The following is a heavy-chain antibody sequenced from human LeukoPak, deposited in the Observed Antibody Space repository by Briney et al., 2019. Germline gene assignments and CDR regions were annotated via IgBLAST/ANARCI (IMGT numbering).Heavy chain of an antibody. D-gene: IGHD3-10*01. J-gene: IGHJ4*02. Sequence: GGSLRLSCAASGYTFSRYWMHWVRQGPGKGLVWVSRINEDGSSTSYAESVRGRFAISRDNAKNTLYLQMNSLRAEDAAVYYCTTDTFGARDSWGQGTLVTVSS. CDR2: INEDGSST. CDR1: GYTFSRYW. CDR3: TTDTFGARDS. V-gene: IGHV3-74*01.